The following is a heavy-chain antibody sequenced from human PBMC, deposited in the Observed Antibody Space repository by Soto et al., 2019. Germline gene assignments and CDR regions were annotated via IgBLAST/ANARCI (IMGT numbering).Heavy chain of an antibody. CDR2: TSSYNIDT. CDR3: ARCHGVIIGAMDV. CDR1: GYRFETYA. V-gene: IGHV1-18*01. J-gene: IGHJ6*02. Sequence: QVQLVQSGAEVKKPGASVKVSCKSSGYRFETYAMNWVRQAPGQGLEWMGWTSSYNIDTFYADKFQDRVSMTTDTSTGTAYMERRSLSSDDTAVYYCARCHGVIIGAMDVWGQGTAVTVPS. D-gene: IGHD3-3*01.